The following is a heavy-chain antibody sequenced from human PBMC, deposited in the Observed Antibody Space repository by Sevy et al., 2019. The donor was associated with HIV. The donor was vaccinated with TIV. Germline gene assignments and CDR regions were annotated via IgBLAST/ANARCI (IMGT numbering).Heavy chain of an antibody. Sequence: GGSLRLSCAASRFTFSSYAMSWVRQAPGKGLEWVSAISSGGGSTYYADSVKGRFTISRDNSKNTLFLQMNSLRAEDTAVYYCAKDGSTFLDYWGQGTLVTVSS. CDR1: RFTFSSYA. CDR2: ISSGGGST. D-gene: IGHD3-10*01. CDR3: AKDGSTFLDY. V-gene: IGHV3-23*01. J-gene: IGHJ4*02.